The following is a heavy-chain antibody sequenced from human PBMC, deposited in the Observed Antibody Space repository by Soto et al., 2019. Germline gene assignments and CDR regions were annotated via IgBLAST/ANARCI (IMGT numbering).Heavy chain of an antibody. V-gene: IGHV3-30-3*01. CDR2: ISYDGSNK. D-gene: IGHD1-1*01. CDR1: GFTFSSYA. CDR3: ASLEPHDAFDI. Sequence: GGSLRLSCAASGFTFSSYAMHWVRQAPGKGLEWVAVISYDGSNKYYADSVKGRFTISRDNSKNTLYLQMNSLRAEDTAVYYCASLEPHDAFDIWGQGTMVTVSS. J-gene: IGHJ3*02.